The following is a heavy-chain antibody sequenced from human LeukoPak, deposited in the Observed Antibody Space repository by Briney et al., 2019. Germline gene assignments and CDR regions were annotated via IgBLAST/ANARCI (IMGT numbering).Heavy chain of an antibody. Sequence: GGSLRLSCAASGFTVSSNCMSWVRQAPGKGLEWVSVIYSGGSTYYADSVKGRFTISRDNSKNTLYLQMNSLRAEDTAVYYCARGSEPIAAFDIWGQGTMVTVSS. CDR2: IYSGGST. V-gene: IGHV3-53*01. CDR1: GFTVSSNC. D-gene: IGHD2-21*01. J-gene: IGHJ3*02. CDR3: ARGSEPIAAFDI.